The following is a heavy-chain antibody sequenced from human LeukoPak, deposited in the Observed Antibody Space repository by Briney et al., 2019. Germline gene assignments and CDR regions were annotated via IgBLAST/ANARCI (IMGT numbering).Heavy chain of an antibody. Sequence: GGSLRLSCAASGFTFSSYSMNWVRQAPGKGLEWVGRIKSKTDGGTTDYAAPVKGRFTISRDDSKNTLYLQMNSLKTEDTAVYYCTTDGEDIVVVVAARGDAFDIWGQGTMVTVSS. J-gene: IGHJ3*02. CDR2: IKSKTDGGTT. D-gene: IGHD2-15*01. V-gene: IGHV3-15*01. CDR3: TTDGEDIVVVVAARGDAFDI. CDR1: GFTFSSYS.